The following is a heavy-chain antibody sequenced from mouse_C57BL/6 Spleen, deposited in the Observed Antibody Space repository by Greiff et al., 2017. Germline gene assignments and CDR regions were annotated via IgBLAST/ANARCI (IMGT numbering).Heavy chain of an antibody. CDR2: ISSGSSTI. D-gene: IGHD2-3*01. CDR1: GFTFSDYG. J-gene: IGHJ3*01. CDR3: ASDGYFSWFAY. V-gene: IGHV5-17*01. Sequence: EVNVVESGGGLVKPGGSLKLSCAASGFTFSDYGMHWVRQAPEKGLEWVAYISSGSSTIYYADTVKGRFTISRDNAKNTLFLQMTSLRSEDTAMYYCASDGYFSWFAYWGQGTLVTVSA.